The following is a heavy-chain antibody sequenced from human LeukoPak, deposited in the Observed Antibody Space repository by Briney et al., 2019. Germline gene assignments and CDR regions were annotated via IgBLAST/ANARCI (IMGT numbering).Heavy chain of an antibody. J-gene: IGHJ4*02. CDR2: INPNSGST. V-gene: IGHV1-2*02. CDR1: GYTFTDYY. CDR3: ARHPNLDY. Sequence: ASVKVSCKASGYTFTDYYLHWVRQAPGQGLEWMGWINPNSGSTNYAQKFQDRVTLTRDTSISTVYMELNRLTSDDTAVYYCARHPNLDYWGQGTLVIAS.